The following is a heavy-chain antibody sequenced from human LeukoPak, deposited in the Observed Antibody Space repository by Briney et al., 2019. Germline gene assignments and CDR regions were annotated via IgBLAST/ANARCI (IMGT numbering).Heavy chain of an antibody. J-gene: IGHJ6*02. CDR1: GFTFSSYG. D-gene: IGHD2-2*01. V-gene: IGHV3-33*01. Sequence: GRCLRLSCAASGFTFSSYGMHWVRQAPGKGLEWVAVIWYDGSNKYYADSVKGRFTISRDNSKNTLYLQMNSLRAEDTAVYYCAREGGGIVVVPAAGPLTDYYYYGMDVWGQGTTVTVSS. CDR2: IWYDGSNK. CDR3: AREGGGIVVVPAAGPLTDYYYYGMDV.